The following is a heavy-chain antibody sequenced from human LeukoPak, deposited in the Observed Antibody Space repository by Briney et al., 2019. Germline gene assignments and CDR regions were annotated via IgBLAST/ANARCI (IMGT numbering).Heavy chain of an antibody. CDR2: IYYSGST. J-gene: IGHJ3*02. D-gene: IGHD2-21*01. CDR1: GGSISSSSYY. CDR3: ARGRSIILFEEDAFDI. V-gene: IGHV4-39*01. Sequence: SETLSLTCTVSGGSISSSSYYWGWIRQPPGKGLEWIGSIYYSGSTYYNPSLKSRVTISVDTSKNQFSLKLSSVTAADTAVYYCARGRSIILFEEDAFDIWGQGTMVTVSS.